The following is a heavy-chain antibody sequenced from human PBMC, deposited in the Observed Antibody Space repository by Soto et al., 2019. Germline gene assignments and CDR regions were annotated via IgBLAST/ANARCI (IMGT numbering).Heavy chain of an antibody. D-gene: IGHD4-17*01. CDR3: AKDLQSYGDYDYYCYGMDV. J-gene: IGHJ6*02. CDR2: ISYDGTNK. CDR1: GFTFSTYG. Sequence: QVQLVESGGGEVQPGRSLTISCAASGFTFSTYGMHWVRQTPGKGLEWVAVISYDGTNKFYSESVKGLFTISRDNFKNTLTLQMNSLRADDTAVYSCAKDLQSYGDYDYYCYGMDVWGLGTRVTVSS. V-gene: IGHV3-30*18.